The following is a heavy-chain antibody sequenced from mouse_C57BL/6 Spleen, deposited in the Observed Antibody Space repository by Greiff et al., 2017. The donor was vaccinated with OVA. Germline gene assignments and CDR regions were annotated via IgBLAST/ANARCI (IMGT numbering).Heavy chain of an antibody. D-gene: IGHD1-1*01. J-gene: IGHJ2*01. CDR1: GYTFTDYY. CDR2: INPNNGGT. V-gene: IGHV1-26*01. Sequence: EVQLQQSGPELVKPGASVKISCKASGYTFTDYYMNWVKQSHGKSLEWIGDINPNNGGTSYNQKFKGKATLTVDKSSSTAYMELRSLTSEDSAVYYCARAGFITTVVADYWGQGTTLTVSP. CDR3: ARAGFITTVVADY.